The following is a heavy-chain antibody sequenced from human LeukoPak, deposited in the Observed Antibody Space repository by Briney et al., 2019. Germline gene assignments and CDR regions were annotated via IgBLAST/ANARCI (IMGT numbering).Heavy chain of an antibody. J-gene: IGHJ4*02. Sequence: ASVKVSCNSSGYTFTNYGIGWVRQAPGQGLEWMGWISGYSGDTRYAQDLQGRVTVTTDISTSTSYMELRSLRSDDTAVYYCARFASSEWELQHDYWGQGTLVTVSS. D-gene: IGHD1-26*01. CDR1: GYTFTNYG. V-gene: IGHV1-18*01. CDR2: ISGYSGDT. CDR3: ARFASSEWELQHDY.